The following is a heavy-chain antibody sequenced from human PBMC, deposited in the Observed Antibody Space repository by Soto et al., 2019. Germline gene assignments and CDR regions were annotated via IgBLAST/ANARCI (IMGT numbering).Heavy chain of an antibody. CDR2: FNPTSGST. D-gene: IGHD7-27*01. J-gene: IGHJ4*02. Sequence: KVSFNASGYTFINYYIHWLRQAPGQGLEWMGIFNPTSGSTNYAQKFQGRVTLTMDTSTRTVYMELSSLRAEDTAVYYCAKDLTGTYYFDYWGQGTLVTVSS. CDR1: GYTFINYY. CDR3: AKDLTGTYYFDY. V-gene: IGHV1-46*01.